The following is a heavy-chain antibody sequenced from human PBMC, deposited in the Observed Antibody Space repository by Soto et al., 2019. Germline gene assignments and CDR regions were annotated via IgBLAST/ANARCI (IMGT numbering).Heavy chain of an antibody. CDR1: GFTFSSYG. CDR3: TRSPPGVAGRYYFDF. CDR2: IWYDGSIQ. D-gene: IGHD6-6*01. J-gene: IGHJ4*02. V-gene: IGHV3-33*01. Sequence: QVQLVESGGGVVQSGRSLRLSCAASGFTFSSYGMHWVRQTPGKGLEWVALIWYDGSIQYYADSVKGRFTISRDNSKNTLYLQMHSLRAEDTAVYFCTRSPPGVAGRYYFDFWGQGTLVTVSS.